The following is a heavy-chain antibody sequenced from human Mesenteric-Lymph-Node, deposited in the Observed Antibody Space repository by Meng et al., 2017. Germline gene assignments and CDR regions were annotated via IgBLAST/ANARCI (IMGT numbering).Heavy chain of an antibody. V-gene: IGHV3-30*04. CDR2: ISYDGSNK. D-gene: IGHD1-1*01. Sequence: VPLVESGGGLVKPGRSLRLSCAASGFTFSSYAMHWVRQAPGKGLEWVAVISYDGSNKYYADSVKGRFTISRDNSKNTLYLQMNSLRAEDTAVYYCAKAFWKHPPDYWGQGTLVTVSS. CDR3: AKAFWKHPPDY. J-gene: IGHJ4*02. CDR1: GFTFSSYA.